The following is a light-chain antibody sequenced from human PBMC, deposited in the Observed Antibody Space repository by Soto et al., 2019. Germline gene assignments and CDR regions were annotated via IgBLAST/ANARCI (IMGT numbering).Light chain of an antibody. CDR2: GNS. V-gene: IGLV1-40*01. J-gene: IGLJ2*01. CDR1: SSNIGAGYD. Sequence: QSVLTQPPSVSGAPGQRVTISCTGSSSNIGAGYDVHWYQQLPGTAPKLLIYGNSNRPSGVPDRFSGSKSGTSASLAITGLQAEDEADYYCQSYDSSLSSGVVVFGGGTKVTVL. CDR3: QSYDSSLSSGVVV.